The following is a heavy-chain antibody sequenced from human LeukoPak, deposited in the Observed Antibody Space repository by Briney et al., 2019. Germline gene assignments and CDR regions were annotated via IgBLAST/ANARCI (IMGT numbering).Heavy chain of an antibody. Sequence: SETLSLTCTVSGGSISGYYWTWIRQPPGKGLEWIGFIYYSGSTSYNPSLKSRVTISVDTSKNQFSLKVSSVTAADTAVYYCARLGPRYYYYYMDVWGKGTTVTVSS. V-gene: IGHV4-59*01. CDR1: GGSISGYY. J-gene: IGHJ6*03. CDR3: ARLGPRYYYYYMDV. CDR2: IYYSGST.